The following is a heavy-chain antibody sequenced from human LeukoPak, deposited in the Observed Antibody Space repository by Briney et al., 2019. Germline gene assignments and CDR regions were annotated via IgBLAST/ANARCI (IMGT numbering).Heavy chain of an antibody. CDR1: GGSFSGYY. CDR2: INHSGST. Sequence: SETLSLTCAVYGGSFSGYYWSWIRQPPGKGLEWIGEINHSGSTNYNPSLKSRVTISVDTSKNQFSLKLSSVTAADTAVYYCARGAPAALRFLEWFNWFDPWGQGTLVTVSS. J-gene: IGHJ5*02. D-gene: IGHD3-3*01. V-gene: IGHV4-34*01. CDR3: ARGAPAALRFLEWFNWFDP.